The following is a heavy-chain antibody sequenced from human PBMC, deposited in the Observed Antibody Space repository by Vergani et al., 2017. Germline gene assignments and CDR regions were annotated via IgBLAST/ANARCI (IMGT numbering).Heavy chain of an antibody. CDR3: ARRSSSWYYYYGMDV. V-gene: IGHV4-39*01. Sequence: QVQLQESGPGLVKPSQTLSLTCTVSGGSISSGGYYWSWIRQHPGKGLEWIGSIYYSGSTYYNPSLKSRVTISVDTSKNQFSLKLSSVTAADTAVYYCARRSSSWYYYYGMDVWGQGTTVTVSS. J-gene: IGHJ6*02. CDR2: IYYSGST. D-gene: IGHD6-13*01. CDR1: GGSISSGGYY.